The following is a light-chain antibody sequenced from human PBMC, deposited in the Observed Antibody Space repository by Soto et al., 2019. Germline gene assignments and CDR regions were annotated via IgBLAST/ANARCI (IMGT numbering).Light chain of an antibody. CDR3: STDTSSSTFYV. CDR1: SSDVGGYNY. CDR2: DVS. Sequence: QSALTQPASLSGSPGQSIAISCTGTSSDVGGYNYVSWYQQHPGKAPKLMIYDVSNRPSGVSNRFSGSKSGNTASLTISGLQAEYLSDYSASTDTSSSTFYVVRTGTNVKVL. V-gene: IGLV2-14*01. J-gene: IGLJ1*01.